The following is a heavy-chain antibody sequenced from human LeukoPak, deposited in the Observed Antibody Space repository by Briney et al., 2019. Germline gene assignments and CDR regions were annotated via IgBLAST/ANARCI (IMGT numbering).Heavy chain of an antibody. V-gene: IGHV1-46*01. D-gene: IGHD3-22*01. CDR3: ARDQNYYDSSGYLYLGELYYYYGMDV. Sequence: ASVKVSCKASGYTFTSYYMHWVRQAPGQGLEWMGIINPSGGSTSYAQKFQGGVTMTRDTSTGTVYMELSSLRSEDTAVYYCARDQNYYDSSGYLYLGELYYYYGMDVWGQGTTVTVSS. CDR2: INPSGGST. CDR1: GYTFTSYY. J-gene: IGHJ6*02.